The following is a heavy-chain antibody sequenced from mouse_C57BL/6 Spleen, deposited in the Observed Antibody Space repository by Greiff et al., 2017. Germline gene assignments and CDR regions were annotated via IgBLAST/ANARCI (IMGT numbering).Heavy chain of an antibody. D-gene: IGHD1-1*01. CDR1: GYTFTDYN. V-gene: IGHV1-18*01. CDR3: AREVTTVPGWYFDV. J-gene: IGHJ1*03. CDR2: INPNNGGT. Sequence: VQLQQSGPELVKPGASVKIPCKASGYTFTDYNMDCVKQSHGKSLEWIGDINPNNGGTIYTQKFKGKATLTVDKSSSTAYMELRSLTSEDTAVYYCAREVTTVPGWYFDVWGTGTTVTVSS.